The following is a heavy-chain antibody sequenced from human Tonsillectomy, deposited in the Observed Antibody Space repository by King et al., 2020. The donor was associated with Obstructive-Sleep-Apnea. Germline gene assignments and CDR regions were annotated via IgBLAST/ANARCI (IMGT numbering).Heavy chain of an antibody. Sequence: VQLQESGPGLVKASETLSLTCTVSGSSLTNYYWSWIRQPPGKALEWIGNIHYTGTITYNPALTSRVAISVDTSKNQFSLDLRSVTTADTALYYCAGQENVLLEFISQTWGTGYLDHWGRGAQVTVAS. CDR3: AGQENVLLEFISQTWGTGYLDH. D-gene: IGHD3/OR15-3a*01. CDR2: IHYTGTI. J-gene: IGHJ4*02. CDR1: GSSLTNYY. V-gene: IGHV4-59*01.